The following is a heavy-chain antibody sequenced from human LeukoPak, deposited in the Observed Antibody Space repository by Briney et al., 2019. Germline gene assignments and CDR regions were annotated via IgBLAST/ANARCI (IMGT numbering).Heavy chain of an antibody. CDR1: GFTFSSYS. CDR2: ISSSGSTI. CDR3: ARDGAVQTGIGAFDI. V-gene: IGHV3-48*04. Sequence: PGGSLRLSCAASGFTFSSYSMNWIRQAPGKGLEWVSYISSSGSTIYYADSVKGRFTISRDNAKNSLYLQMNSLRAEDTAVYYCARDGAVQTGIGAFDIWGQGTMVTVSS. J-gene: IGHJ3*02. D-gene: IGHD1-1*01.